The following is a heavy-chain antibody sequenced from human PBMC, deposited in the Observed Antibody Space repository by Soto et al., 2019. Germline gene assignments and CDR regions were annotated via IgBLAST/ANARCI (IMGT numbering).Heavy chain of an antibody. Sequence: GASVKVSCKASGYTFTSYGISWVRQAPGQGLEWMGWISAYNGNTNYAQKLQGRVTMTTDTSTSTAYMELRSLRSDDTAVYYCARDVEAGYYDFWYGYHHDRMDVWSQRTTVPVSS. CDR1: GYTFTSYG. CDR2: ISAYNGNT. J-gene: IGHJ6*02. CDR3: ARDVEAGYYDFWYGYHHDRMDV. D-gene: IGHD3-3*01. V-gene: IGHV1-18*01.